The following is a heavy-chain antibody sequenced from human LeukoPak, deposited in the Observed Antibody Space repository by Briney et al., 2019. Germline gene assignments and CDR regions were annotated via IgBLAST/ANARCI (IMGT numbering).Heavy chain of an antibody. CDR3: ARDRPPHISGTYGHLDY. D-gene: IGHD3-10*01. CDR1: GGSISSSSYY. V-gene: IGHV4-39*07. CDR2: IYYSGST. Sequence: SETLSLTCTVSGGSISSSSYYWGWIRQPPGKGLEWIGSIYYSGSTYYNPSLKSRVTISVDTSKNQFSLKLSSVTAADTAVYYCARDRPPHISGTYGHLDYWGQGTLVTVSS. J-gene: IGHJ4*02.